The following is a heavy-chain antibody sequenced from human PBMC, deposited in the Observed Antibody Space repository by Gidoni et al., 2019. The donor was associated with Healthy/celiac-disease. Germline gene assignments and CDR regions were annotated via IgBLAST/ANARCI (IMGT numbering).Heavy chain of an antibody. V-gene: IGHV3-30-3*01. J-gene: IGHJ4*02. CDR1: GFTLSSYA. D-gene: IGHD6-19*01. CDR3: ARGTQWLAYGGFDY. CDR2: ISYDGSNK. Sequence: QVQLVASGGGVVQPGRSLRLSCAASGFTLSSYAMHWVRQAPGKGLEWVAVISYDGSNKYYADSVKGRFTISRDNSKNTLYLQMNSLRAEDTAVYYCARGTQWLAYGGFDYWGQGTLVTVSS.